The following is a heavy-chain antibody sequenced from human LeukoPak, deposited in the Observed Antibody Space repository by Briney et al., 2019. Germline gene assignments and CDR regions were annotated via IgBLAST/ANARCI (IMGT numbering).Heavy chain of an antibody. J-gene: IGHJ3*02. CDR2: ISYAGSDK. Sequence: GGSLRLSCAASGFTFSSHGIHWVRQAPGKGLEWVAVISYAGSDKYYADSVKGRFTISRDNSKNTLYLQMNSLRAEDTAVYYCAKSSSGGWYLLGDTFDIWGQGTLVTVSS. CDR3: AKSSSGGWYLLGDTFDI. CDR1: GFTFSSHG. V-gene: IGHV3-30*18. D-gene: IGHD6-19*01.